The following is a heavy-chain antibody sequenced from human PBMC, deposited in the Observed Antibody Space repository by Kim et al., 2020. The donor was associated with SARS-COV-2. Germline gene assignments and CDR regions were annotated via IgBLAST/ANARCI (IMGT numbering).Heavy chain of an antibody. CDR2: YI. D-gene: IGHD4-17*01. J-gene: IGHJ4*02. CDR3: ARDDYEVIDY. V-gene: IGHV3-21*01. Sequence: YIYYADSVKGRFTISRDNAKNSLYLQMNSLRAEDTAVYYCARDDYEVIDYWGQGTLVTVSA.